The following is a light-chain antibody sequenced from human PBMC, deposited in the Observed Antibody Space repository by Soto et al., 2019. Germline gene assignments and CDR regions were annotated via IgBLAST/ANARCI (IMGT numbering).Light chain of an antibody. CDR3: LPYGSLVT. Sequence: GEKATLSCRASQSVSSYLAWYQQKPGQAPRLLIYDASNRATGIPARFSGSGSDTDFARALGSLAPPDFPVDCCLPYGSLVTCAEGTRLDIK. CDR2: DAS. V-gene: IGKV3-11*01. J-gene: IGKJ5*01. CDR1: QSVSSY.